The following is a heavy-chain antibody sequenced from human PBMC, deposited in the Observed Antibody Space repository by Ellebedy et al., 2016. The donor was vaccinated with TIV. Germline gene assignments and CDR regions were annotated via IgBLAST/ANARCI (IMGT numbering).Heavy chain of an antibody. CDR2: ISWDGGST. CDR3: AKGPMGTYYFDY. Sequence: PGGSLRLSCAASGFTFDDYTMHWVRQAPGKGLEWVSLISWDGGSTYYADSVKGLFTISRDNSKHSLYLQMNSLRTEDTALYYCAKGPMGTYYFDYWGQGTLVTVSS. D-gene: IGHD7-27*01. CDR1: GFTFDDYT. J-gene: IGHJ4*02. V-gene: IGHV3-43*01.